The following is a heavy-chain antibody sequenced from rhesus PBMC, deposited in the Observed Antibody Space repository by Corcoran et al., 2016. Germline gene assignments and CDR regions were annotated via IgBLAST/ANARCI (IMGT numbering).Heavy chain of an antibody. V-gene: IGHV4-122*02. CDR3: ARVGPYDLVDY. Sequence: QLQLQESGPGLVKPSETLSLTCAVSGYSISSGYGWSWIRQPPGKGLEWIGFISYIGSTSYNPSLKSRVTSSRDTSKNQFSLKLSSVTAADTAVYYCARVGPYDLVDYWGQGVLVTVSS. CDR2: ISYIGST. D-gene: IGHD3-40*01. J-gene: IGHJ4*01. CDR1: GYSISSGYG.